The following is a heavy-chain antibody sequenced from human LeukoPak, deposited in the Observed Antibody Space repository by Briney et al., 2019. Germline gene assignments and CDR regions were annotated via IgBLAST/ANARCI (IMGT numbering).Heavy chain of an antibody. J-gene: IGHJ3*02. CDR2: ISDNGGGT. CDR3: VKGCPRSAFDI. CDR1: GFTFSSYA. V-gene: IGHV3-64D*06. D-gene: IGHD4/OR15-4a*01. Sequence: QAGGSLRLSCAASGFTFSSYAMHWVRHAPGKGLVYVSAISDNGGGTYYADSVKGRFTISRDNSKNTLYLQMSSLRAEDTAVYYCVKGCPRSAFDIWGQGTMVTVSS.